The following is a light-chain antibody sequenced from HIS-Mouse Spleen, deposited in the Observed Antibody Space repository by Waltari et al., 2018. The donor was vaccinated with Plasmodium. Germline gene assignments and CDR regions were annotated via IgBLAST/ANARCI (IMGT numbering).Light chain of an antibody. V-gene: IGLV2-8*01. CDR1: SSDAGGYHY. Sequence: QSALTQPPSASGSPGQSVTISCTGPSSDAGGYHYVSWYQQHPGKAPKLMIYEVSKRPSGVPDRFSGSKSGNTASLTVSGLQAEDEADYYCSSYAGSNNLVFGGGTKLTVL. J-gene: IGLJ2*01. CDR2: EVS. CDR3: SSYAGSNNLV.